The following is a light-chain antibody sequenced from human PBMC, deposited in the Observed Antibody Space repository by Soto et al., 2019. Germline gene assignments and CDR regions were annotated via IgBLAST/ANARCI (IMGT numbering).Light chain of an antibody. CDR1: SSDVGAYNY. CDR2: DVS. V-gene: IGLV2-14*01. J-gene: IGLJ2*01. Sequence: QSVLTQPASVSGSPGQSITISCTGTSSDVGAYNYVSWYQQHPGKAPKLMIYDVSNRPSGVSNRFSGSESGNTASLTISGLQAEDAADYYCNSYTTSNTRIFGGGTKLTVL. CDR3: NSYTTSNTRI.